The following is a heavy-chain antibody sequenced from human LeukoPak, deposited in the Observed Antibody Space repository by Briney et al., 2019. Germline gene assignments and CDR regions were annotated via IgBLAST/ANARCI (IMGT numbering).Heavy chain of an antibody. Sequence: SETLSLTCAVYGGSFRGYYWSWIRQPPGKGLEWIGEINHSGSTIYNPSLQSRVTISVDTSKNHFSLKLNSVTAADTAVYYCARDFYGSAPDYWGRGTLVTVSS. J-gene: IGHJ4*02. CDR2: INHSGST. CDR1: GGSFRGYY. V-gene: IGHV4-34*01. CDR3: ARDFYGSAPDY. D-gene: IGHD3-10*01.